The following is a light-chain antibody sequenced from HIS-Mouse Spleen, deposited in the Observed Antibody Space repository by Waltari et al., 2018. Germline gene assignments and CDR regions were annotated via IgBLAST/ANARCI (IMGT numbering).Light chain of an antibody. CDR3: QQYNSWWT. CDR2: KAS. V-gene: IGKV1-5*03. CDR1: QSISSW. Sequence: DIQMTQSPSTLSASVGDRVTITCRASQSISSWLAWYQQKPGKAPKLLIYKASSLESWVPSRFSGSGSGTEFTLTISSLQPDDFATYYCQQYNSWWTFGQGTKVEIK. J-gene: IGKJ1*01.